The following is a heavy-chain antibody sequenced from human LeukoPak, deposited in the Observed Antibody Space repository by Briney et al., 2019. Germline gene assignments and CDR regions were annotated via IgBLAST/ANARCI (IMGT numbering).Heavy chain of an antibody. V-gene: IGHV4-34*01. Sequence: KSSETLSLTCVVYGGSFSGYFWSWIRQPPGKGLEWIGEITPSGSTNYSPSLKSRVSISIDTSKKKLSLRLTSVTAADTAVYYCARGAWGFQPWGQGTLVTVSS. CDR1: GGSFSGYF. D-gene: IGHD7-27*01. CDR3: ARGAWGFQP. J-gene: IGHJ1*01. CDR2: ITPSGST.